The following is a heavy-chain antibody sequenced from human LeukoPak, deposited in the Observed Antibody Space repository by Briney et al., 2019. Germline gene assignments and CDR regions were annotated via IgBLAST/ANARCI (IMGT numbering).Heavy chain of an antibody. CDR3: ARVEHSSSWAFYFDY. V-gene: IGHV4-59*01. J-gene: IGHJ4*02. Sequence: KSSETLSLTCTVSGGSISSYYWNWLRQPPGKGLEWIGYIYYSGSTNYNPSLKSRVTISVDTSKNQFSLKLSSVTAADTAVYYCARVEHSSSWAFYFDYWGQGTLVTVSS. CDR1: GGSISSYY. CDR2: IYYSGST. D-gene: IGHD6-13*01.